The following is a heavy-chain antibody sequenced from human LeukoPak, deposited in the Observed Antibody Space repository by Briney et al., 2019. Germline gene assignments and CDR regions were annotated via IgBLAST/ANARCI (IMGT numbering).Heavy chain of an antibody. CDR3: AKEGTVVTLIDAFDI. J-gene: IGHJ3*02. CDR2: ISGSGGST. Sequence: GGSLRLSCAASGFTFSSYSMNWVRQAPGKGLEWVSAISGSGGSTYYADSVKGRFTISRDNSKNTLYLQMNSLRAEDTAVYYCAKEGTVVTLIDAFDIWGQGAMVTVSS. V-gene: IGHV3-23*01. D-gene: IGHD4-23*01. CDR1: GFTFSSYS.